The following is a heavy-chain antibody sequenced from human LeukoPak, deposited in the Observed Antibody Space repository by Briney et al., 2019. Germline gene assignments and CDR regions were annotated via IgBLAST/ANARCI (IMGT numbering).Heavy chain of an antibody. Sequence: GGSLRLSCTASGFTFSNVWMSWVRQAPGKGLEWVGRIKNKADGGTAEYAAPVKSRFTVSRDDSKNTVYLQMNSLETEDTGMYYCSTEGLPGSFDYWGQGTLVTVSS. D-gene: IGHD4-11*01. V-gene: IGHV3-15*01. J-gene: IGHJ4*02. CDR3: STEGLPGSFDY. CDR1: GFTFSNVW. CDR2: IKNKADGGTA.